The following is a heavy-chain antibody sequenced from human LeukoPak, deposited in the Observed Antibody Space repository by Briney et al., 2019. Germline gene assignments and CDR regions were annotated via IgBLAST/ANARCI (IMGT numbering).Heavy chain of an antibody. J-gene: IGHJ4*02. V-gene: IGHV3-23*01. Sequence: GGSLRLSCAGSGFTFSSYAMTWVRQAPGKGLEWVSAISGSGGSTYYADSVKGRFTISRDNSKNTLYLQMNSLRAEDTAVYYCAKVREYVYKNDYWGQGTLVTVSS. CDR1: GFTFSSYA. CDR3: AKVREYVYKNDY. D-gene: IGHD1-1*01. CDR2: ISGSGGST.